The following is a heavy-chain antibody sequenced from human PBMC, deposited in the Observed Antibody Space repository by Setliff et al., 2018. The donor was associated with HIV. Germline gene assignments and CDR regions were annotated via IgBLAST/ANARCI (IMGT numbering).Heavy chain of an antibody. CDR1: GGTFSSYA. CDR3: ARVGHSSSYHYYGMDV. Sequence: GASVKVSCKASGGTFSSYAISWVRQAPGQGLEWMGGIIPILGIANYAQKFQGRVTITADENRSTAYMELNSLRPEDTGVFYCARVGHSSSYHYYGMDVWGQGTTVTVSS. D-gene: IGHD6-13*01. J-gene: IGHJ6*02. CDR2: IIPILGIA. V-gene: IGHV1-69*10.